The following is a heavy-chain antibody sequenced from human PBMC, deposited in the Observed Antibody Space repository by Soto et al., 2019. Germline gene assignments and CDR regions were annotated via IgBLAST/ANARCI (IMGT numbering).Heavy chain of an antibody. Sequence: TLSLTCSVSGGSINSYWWSWIRQPAGKGLEWIGRVYSSGTTDYNPSLNSRATMSVETSKNQFSLKLTSVTAADTAVYYCARDIGSYAYAEGYWGQGIQVTVSS. V-gene: IGHV4-4*07. D-gene: IGHD2-2*01. CDR2: VYSSGTT. J-gene: IGHJ4*02. CDR1: GGSINSYW. CDR3: ARDIGSYAYAEGY.